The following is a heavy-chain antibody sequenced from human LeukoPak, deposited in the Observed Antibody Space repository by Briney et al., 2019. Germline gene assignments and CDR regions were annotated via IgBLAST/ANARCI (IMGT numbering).Heavy chain of an antibody. CDR1: GFTFSSYA. Sequence: GRSLRLSCAASGFTFSSYAMHWVRQAPGKGLEWVAVISYDGSKYYADSVKGRFTISRDNSKNTLYLQMNSLRAEDTAVYYCARDARLGYCSSTSCYAYYLDYWGQGTLVTVSS. D-gene: IGHD2-2*01. V-gene: IGHV3-30*04. CDR2: ISYDGSK. CDR3: ARDARLGYCSSTSCYAYYLDY. J-gene: IGHJ4*02.